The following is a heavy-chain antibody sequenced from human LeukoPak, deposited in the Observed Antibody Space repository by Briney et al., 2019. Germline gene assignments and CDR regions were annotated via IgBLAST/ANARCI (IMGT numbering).Heavy chain of an antibody. CDR2: IIPIFGTA. Sequence: SVKVSCKASGGTFSSYAISWVRQAPGQRLEWMGRIIPIFGTANYAQKFQGRVTITTDESTSTAYMELSSLRSEDPGGYYCARDWECSGGSWYQFPPVNWGQGTLVTVSS. J-gene: IGHJ4*02. CDR1: GGTFSSYA. CDR3: ARDWECSGGSWYQFPPVN. D-gene: IGHD2-15*01. V-gene: IGHV1-69*05.